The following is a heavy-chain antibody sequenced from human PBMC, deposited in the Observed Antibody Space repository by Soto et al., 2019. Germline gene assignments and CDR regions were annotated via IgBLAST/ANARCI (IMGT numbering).Heavy chain of an antibody. J-gene: IGHJ4*02. CDR3: AKSLYYYDSSPLDH. Sequence: GGSLRLSCAAAGFDFEDYAMHWVRQVPGKGLEWVSLTNSDGTDSYYVDSVKGRFTISRDNAKTTLYLQMDRLRPEDTALYFCAKSLYYYDSSPLDHWGQGTLVTSPQ. CDR1: GFDFEDYA. CDR2: TNSDGTDS. D-gene: IGHD3-22*01. V-gene: IGHV3-43D*04.